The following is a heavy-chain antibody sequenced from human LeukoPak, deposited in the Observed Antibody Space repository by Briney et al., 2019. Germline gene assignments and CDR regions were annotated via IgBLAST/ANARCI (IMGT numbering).Heavy chain of an antibody. CDR3: AKAGDYGPDLPNDY. CDR1: GYTFTDYY. V-gene: IGHV1-2*02. CDR2: INPNTGGT. Sequence: GASVKVSCKASGYTFTDYYMHWVRQAPGQGLEWMGWINPNTGGTNCVQKFQGRVTMTRDTSISTAYMELSRLRSDDTAVYYCAKAGDYGPDLPNDYWGQGTLVTVSS. J-gene: IGHJ4*02. D-gene: IGHD4/OR15-4a*01.